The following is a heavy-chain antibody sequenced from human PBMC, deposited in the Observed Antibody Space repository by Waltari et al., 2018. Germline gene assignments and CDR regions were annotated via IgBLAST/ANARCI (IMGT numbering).Heavy chain of an antibody. J-gene: IGHJ5*02. CDR2: IYYSGST. CDR1: GGSISSSSYY. Sequence: QLQLQESGPGLVKPSETLSLTCTVSGGSISSSSYYWGWIRQPPGKGLEWIGSIYYSGSTFYNPSLKSRVTISVDTSKNQFARKRSSVTAADTAVYYCARRGKGNYDFWSGYYLDPWGQGTLVTVSS. D-gene: IGHD3-3*01. CDR3: ARRGKGNYDFWSGYYLDP. V-gene: IGHV4-39*01.